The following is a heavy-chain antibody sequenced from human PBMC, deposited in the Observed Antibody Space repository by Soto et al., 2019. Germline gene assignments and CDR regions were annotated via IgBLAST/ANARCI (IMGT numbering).Heavy chain of an antibody. J-gene: IGHJ4*02. CDR2: VNPNNGDT. V-gene: IGHV1-8*01. CDR3: AKVSRKGSAIDFDY. D-gene: IGHD3-10*01. CDR1: GYTFSNYD. Sequence: QVQLVQSGAELKKPGASVKVSCKASGYTFSNYDMNWVRQATGKGREWIGWVNPNNGDTGYAQKFQGRVTLTTDISTTTPYMELTSLRSEDTAIYYCAKVSRKGSAIDFDYWGQGTLITVSS.